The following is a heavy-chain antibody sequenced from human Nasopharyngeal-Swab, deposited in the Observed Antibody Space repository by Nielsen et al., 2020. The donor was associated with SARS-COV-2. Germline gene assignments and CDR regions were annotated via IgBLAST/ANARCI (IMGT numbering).Heavy chain of an antibody. J-gene: IGHJ4*02. CDR1: GFTFDDYG. Sequence: GGSLRLSCVASGFTFDDYGLHWVRQVPGKGLERVSLISWDGVNTYYADSVKGRFTISRDNGRNSLFLQMNSLKTEDTALYYCAKGVHYMSYFHTPPSDHWGQGTPVTVSS. CDR2: ISWDGVNT. CDR3: AKGVHYMSYFHTPPSDH. D-gene: IGHD3-10*01. V-gene: IGHV3-43*01.